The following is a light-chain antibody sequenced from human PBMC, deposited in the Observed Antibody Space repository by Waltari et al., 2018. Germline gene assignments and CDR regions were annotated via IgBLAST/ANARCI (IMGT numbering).Light chain of an antibody. CDR1: SSYVGTYDS. CDR3: SSYAGTYSLI. CDR2: DVI. J-gene: IGLJ2*01. Sequence: QSALAQPRSVSGSPGQSVIISCPGSSSYVGTYDSVSWFQQHPGNVPKLIIYDVIKRPSGVPDRFSGSKSGNTASLTISGLQAEDEADYYCSSYAGTYSLIFGGGTKLTVL. V-gene: IGLV2-11*01.